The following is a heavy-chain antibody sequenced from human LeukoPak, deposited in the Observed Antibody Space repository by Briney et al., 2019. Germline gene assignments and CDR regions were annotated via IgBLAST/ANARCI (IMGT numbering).Heavy chain of an antibody. CDR2: ISYDGSNE. CDR1: GFTFRTYA. D-gene: IGHD4-17*01. V-gene: IGHV3-30*04. Sequence: GGSLPLSCAASGFTFRTYAMHWVRQAPAKGLEGVEVISYDGSNEYYADSVKGRFTISRDNSKNTLYPQMRSLRGEDTAVYYCARETTTAEFDSSGQGTLVTASS. J-gene: IGHJ4*02. CDR3: ARETTTAEFDS.